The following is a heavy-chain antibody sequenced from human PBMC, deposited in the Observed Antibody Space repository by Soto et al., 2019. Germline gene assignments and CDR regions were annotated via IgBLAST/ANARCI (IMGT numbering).Heavy chain of an antibody. V-gene: IGHV1-18*01. CDR3: ARCIQEDYYYGMDV. CDR1: GYTFYSNS. J-gene: IGHJ6*02. CDR2: ISADNINT. Sequence: GASVKVSCKASGYTFYSNSISWVRQAPGQGLEWMGRISADNINTKYAQKFRGRVTMTTDTSTSTVYMELRNLRSDDTAVYYCARCIQEDYYYGMDVWGQGTTVTVSS. D-gene: IGHD5-18*01.